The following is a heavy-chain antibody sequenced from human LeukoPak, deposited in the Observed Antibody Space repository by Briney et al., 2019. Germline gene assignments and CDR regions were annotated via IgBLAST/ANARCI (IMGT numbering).Heavy chain of an antibody. CDR2: FDPEDGGT. D-gene: IGHD1-7*01. Sequence: GASVKVSCKVSGYTLTELSMHWVRQAPGKGLEWMGGFDPEDGGTIYAQKFQGRVTMTEDTSTDTAYMELSSLRSEDTAVYYCATGQRTWMSFDYWGQGTLVTVSS. CDR3: ATGQRTWMSFDY. V-gene: IGHV1-24*01. CDR1: GYTLTELS. J-gene: IGHJ4*02.